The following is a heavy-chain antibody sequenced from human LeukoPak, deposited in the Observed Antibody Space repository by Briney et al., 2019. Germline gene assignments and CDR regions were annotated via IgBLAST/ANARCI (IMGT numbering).Heavy chain of an antibody. D-gene: IGHD3-22*01. CDR2: IYYRGRT. CDR1: GGSISSSSYY. Sequence: SETLSLTCTVSGGSISSSSYYWGWIRQPPGKGLEWIDSIYYRGRTYYNPSLKSRVTISVDTSKNQFSLKLSSVTAADTAVYYCARHDLRGRYYDSSGSDYWGRGTLVTVSS. J-gene: IGHJ4*02. CDR3: ARHDLRGRYYDSSGSDY. V-gene: IGHV4-39*01.